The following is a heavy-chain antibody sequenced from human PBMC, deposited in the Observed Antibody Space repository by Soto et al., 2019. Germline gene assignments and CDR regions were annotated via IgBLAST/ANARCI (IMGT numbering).Heavy chain of an antibody. CDR1: GFSFDDYA. CDR2: FSWTSATI. D-gene: IGHD6-19*01. CDR3: AKESAAYSGGWHAMDV. J-gene: IGHJ6*02. V-gene: IGHV3-9*01. Sequence: EVQLVESGGALVQPGRSLRLSCAASGFSFDDYAMHWVRQAPGKGLEWVSGFSWTSATIGYADSVKGRFTISRDNAKNSLYLQMNSLRAEDTAVYYCAKESAAYSGGWHAMDVWGQGTTVTVSS.